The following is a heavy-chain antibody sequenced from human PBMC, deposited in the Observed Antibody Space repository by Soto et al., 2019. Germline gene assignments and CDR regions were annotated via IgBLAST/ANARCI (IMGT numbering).Heavy chain of an antibody. CDR1: GGSISSYY. Sequence: SETLSLTCTVSGGSISSYYWSWIRQPPGKGLEWIGYIHYSGNTNYNPSLRSRVTMSVDTSKNHFSLKLNSVTAADTAVYYCARGERNTYLNYYFDSWGKGILLTVDS. CDR3: ARGERNTYLNYYFDS. V-gene: IGHV4-59*01. CDR2: IHYSGNT. J-gene: IGHJ4*02. D-gene: IGHD2-2*02.